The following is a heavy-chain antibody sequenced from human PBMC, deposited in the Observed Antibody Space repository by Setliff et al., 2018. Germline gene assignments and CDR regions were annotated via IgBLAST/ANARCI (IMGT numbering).Heavy chain of an antibody. D-gene: IGHD3-3*01. CDR2: FHTGGST. Sequence: PSETLSLTCTVSGGSINSGSYYWTWIRQPAGKGLEWIGHFHTGGSTNYNRSLRSRVSISVDTSKNQFSLKLSSVTAADTATYYCARAGPTVTFFRVLVISWWDPWGQGSLVTVSS. CDR3: ARAGPTVTFFRVLVISWWDP. CDR1: GGSINSGSYY. J-gene: IGHJ5*02. V-gene: IGHV4-61*09.